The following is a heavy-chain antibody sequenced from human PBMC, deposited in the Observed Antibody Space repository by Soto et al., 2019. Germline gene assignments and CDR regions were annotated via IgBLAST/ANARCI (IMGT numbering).Heavy chain of an antibody. V-gene: IGHV4-39*01. Sequence: PSETLSLTCTVSGGSISRNNYYWGWIRQPPGKGLEWIGSIYYSGSTYYNPSLKSRVTISADTSKNQFSLKVSSVTAADTALYYCASSYTDDVFAIWGQGTMVTVSS. CDR1: GGSISRNNYY. CDR3: ASSYTDDVFAI. CDR2: IYYSGST. D-gene: IGHD4-4*01. J-gene: IGHJ3*02.